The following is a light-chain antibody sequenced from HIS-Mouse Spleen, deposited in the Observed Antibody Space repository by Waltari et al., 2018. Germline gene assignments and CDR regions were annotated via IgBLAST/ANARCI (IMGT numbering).Light chain of an antibody. CDR1: SSDVGGYNY. CDR3: CSYAGSYTFEVV. Sequence: QSALTQPRSVSGSPGQSVTISCTGTSSDVGGYNYVSWYQQHPGKAPKLMIYDVSNRPSGCPVRFSGSKSGNTASLTISGLQAEDEADYYCCSYAGSYTFEVVFGGGTKLTVL. CDR2: DVS. J-gene: IGLJ2*01. V-gene: IGLV2-11*01.